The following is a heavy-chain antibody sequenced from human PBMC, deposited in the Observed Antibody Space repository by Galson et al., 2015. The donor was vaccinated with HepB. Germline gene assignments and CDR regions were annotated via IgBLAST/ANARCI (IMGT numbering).Heavy chain of an antibody. J-gene: IGHJ3*02. V-gene: IGHV3-53*01. Sequence: SLRLSCAASGFTVSSNYMSWVRQAPGKGLEWVSVIYSGGSTYYADSVKGRFTISRDNSKNTLYLRMNSLRAEDTAVYYCAREGQLVKRAFDIWGQGTMVTVSS. D-gene: IGHD6-6*01. CDR1: GFTVSSNY. CDR2: IYSGGST. CDR3: AREGQLVKRAFDI.